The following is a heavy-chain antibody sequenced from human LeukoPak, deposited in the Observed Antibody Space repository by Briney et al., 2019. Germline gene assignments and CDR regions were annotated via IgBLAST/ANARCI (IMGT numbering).Heavy chain of an antibody. J-gene: IGHJ5*02. CDR2: INPDGSQK. D-gene: IGHD3-16*01. Sequence: ETLSLTCTDSGYSIRSGFYWGWLRQPPGKGLEWVADINPDGSQKYSVDSVKGRFTISRDNAKNSLFRQMNSLRAEDTAVYYCVRQMIRFWFDPWGQGTQVTVSS. V-gene: IGHV3-7*01. CDR1: GYSIRSGF. CDR3: VRQMIRFWFDP.